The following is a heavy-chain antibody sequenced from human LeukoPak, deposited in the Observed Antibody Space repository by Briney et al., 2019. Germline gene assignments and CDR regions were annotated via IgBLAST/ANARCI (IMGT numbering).Heavy chain of an antibody. Sequence: PGGSLRLSCAASGFTFSSYAMHWVRQAPGKGLEYVSAISSNGGSTYYANSVKGRFTISRDNSKNTLYLQMGSLRAEDMAVYYCARIMITFGGVIGTYDYWGQGTLVTVSS. D-gene: IGHD3-16*02. J-gene: IGHJ4*02. CDR1: GFTFSSYA. CDR3: ARIMITFGGVIGTYDY. CDR2: ISSNGGST. V-gene: IGHV3-64*01.